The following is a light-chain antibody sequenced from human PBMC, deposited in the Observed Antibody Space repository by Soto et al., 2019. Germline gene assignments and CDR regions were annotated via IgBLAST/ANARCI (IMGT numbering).Light chain of an antibody. Sequence: DIQMTQSPSTLSASVGDRVTITCRASQTISNWLAWYQQKPGKAPDLLIYDASTLESGVPSRFSGSGSGTEFTLTISSLQPDDFATFYCQQYNTYPGTFCQGTKLEIK. V-gene: IGKV1-5*01. J-gene: IGKJ2*01. CDR3: QQYNTYPGT. CDR2: DAS. CDR1: QTISNW.